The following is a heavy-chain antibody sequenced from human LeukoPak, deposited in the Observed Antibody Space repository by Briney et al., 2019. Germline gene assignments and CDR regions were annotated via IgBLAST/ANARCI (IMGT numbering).Heavy chain of an antibody. Sequence: GGSPRLSCAASGFTFSSYWMHWGRKPPGKGLVWVSLINSDGSSTSYADSVKGRFTISRDNAKPTMYLQMNSLRAADTAVYYCAHENYDFWSGYYTFDYWGQGTLVTVSS. CDR2: INSDGSST. J-gene: IGHJ4*02. V-gene: IGHV3-74*01. CDR3: AHENYDFWSGYYTFDY. CDR1: GFTFSSYW. D-gene: IGHD3-3*01.